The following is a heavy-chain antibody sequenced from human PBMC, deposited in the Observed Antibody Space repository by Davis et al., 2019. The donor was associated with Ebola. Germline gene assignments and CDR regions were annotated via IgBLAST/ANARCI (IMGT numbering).Heavy chain of an antibody. CDR1: GFSLSNARMG. Sequence: SGPTLVKPTQTLTLTCTVSGFSLSNARMGVSWIRQPPGKALEWLAHIFSNDEKSYSTSLKSRLTISKDTSKSQVVLTMTNMDPVDTATYYCARLLAARRWTAYYYYGMDVWGQGTTVTVSS. CDR3: ARLLAARRWTAYYYYGMDV. CDR2: IFSNDEK. V-gene: IGHV2-26*01. J-gene: IGHJ6*02. D-gene: IGHD6-6*01.